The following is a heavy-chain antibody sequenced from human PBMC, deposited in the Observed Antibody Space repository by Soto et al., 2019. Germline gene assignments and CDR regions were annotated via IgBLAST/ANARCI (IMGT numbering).Heavy chain of an antibody. D-gene: IGHD6-13*01. CDR2: ISGSGDNT. CDR3: ARDPDGYSSSTNYFDP. V-gene: IGHV3-23*01. CDR1: GFTFSNYA. Sequence: EVQLLESGGGLVQPGGSLRLSCAASGFTFSNYAMTWVRQAPGKGLEWVSSISGSGDNTYYADSVKGRFTISRDNSKNTLYVQMNSLRAEDTAVYYCARDPDGYSSSTNYFDPWGQGTLVTVSS. J-gene: IGHJ5*02.